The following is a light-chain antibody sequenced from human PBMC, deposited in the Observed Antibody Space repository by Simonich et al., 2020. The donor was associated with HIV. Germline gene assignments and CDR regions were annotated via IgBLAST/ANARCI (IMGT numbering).Light chain of an antibody. CDR3: QQYDNLPPLT. CDR2: DAY. CDR1: QGISNY. V-gene: IGKV1-33*01. J-gene: IGKJ4*01. Sequence: DIQMTQSPSSLSASVGDRVTITCRASQGISNYLAWYQQKPGKVPKLLIYDAYTLQSGVPSRFSGSGSGTDFTFTISSLQPEDIATYYCQQYDNLPPLTFGGGTKVEIK.